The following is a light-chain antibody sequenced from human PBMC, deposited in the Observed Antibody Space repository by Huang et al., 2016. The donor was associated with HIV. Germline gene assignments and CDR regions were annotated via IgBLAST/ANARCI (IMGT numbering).Light chain of an antibody. CDR2: GAS. Sequence: EIVLTQSPGTLSLSPGERATLSCRASPSLGSSSLAWYQQKAGQAPRLLMYGASSRATGIPERFRGSGSGTDFTLSISRLEPEDFAVYYCQQYDSSPVTFGGGTKVEIK. J-gene: IGKJ4*01. CDR3: QQYDSSPVT. CDR1: PSLGSSS. V-gene: IGKV3-20*01.